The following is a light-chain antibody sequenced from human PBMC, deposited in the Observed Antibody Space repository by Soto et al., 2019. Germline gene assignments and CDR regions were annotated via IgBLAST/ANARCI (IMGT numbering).Light chain of an antibody. CDR3: QQYDECPCT. Sequence: DVQMTQSHSSLTASLCARVTITCQSSQGMRQDLNWAQQRPGKAPDVLIYDASNLDTGVPARFSGSASGTHFTLTINSLQPEDGAIYYCQQYDECPCTFGQGTRLEIK. CDR1: QGMRQD. J-gene: IGKJ2*02. CDR2: DAS. V-gene: IGKV1-33*01.